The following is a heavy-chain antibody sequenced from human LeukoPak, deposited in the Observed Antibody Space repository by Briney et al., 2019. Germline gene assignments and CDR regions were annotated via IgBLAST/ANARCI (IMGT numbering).Heavy chain of an antibody. J-gene: IGHJ5*02. Sequence: SETLSLTCTVSGGSISSYYWSWIRQPPGKGLEWIGYIYYSGSTNYNPSLKSRVTISVDTSKNQLSLKLSSVTAADTAVYYCAREAYDSSGYYYWFDPWGQGTLVTVSS. D-gene: IGHD3-22*01. CDR3: AREAYDSSGYYYWFDP. CDR2: IYYSGST. CDR1: GGSISSYY. V-gene: IGHV4-59*01.